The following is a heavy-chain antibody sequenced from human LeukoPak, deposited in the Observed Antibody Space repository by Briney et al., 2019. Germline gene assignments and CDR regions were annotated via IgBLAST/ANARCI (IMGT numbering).Heavy chain of an antibody. CDR3: ARHSGSYMVNNWFDP. Sequence: SQTLSLTCTVSGGSISSGDYYWSWIRQPPGKGLEWIGYIYYSGSTYYNPSLKSRVTISVDTSKNQFSLKLSSVTAADTAVYYCARHSGSYMVNNWFDPWGQGTLVTVSS. CDR2: IYYSGST. J-gene: IGHJ5*02. CDR1: GGSISSGDYY. D-gene: IGHD1-26*01. V-gene: IGHV4-30-4*01.